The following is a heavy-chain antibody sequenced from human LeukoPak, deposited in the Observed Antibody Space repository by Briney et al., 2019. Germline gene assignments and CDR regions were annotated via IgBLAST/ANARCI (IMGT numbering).Heavy chain of an antibody. CDR2: IRSSGSTI. Sequence: PGRSLRLSCAASGFTFSSYAMHWVRQAPGKGLEWVSYIRSSGSTISYADSVRGRFTISRDNAKNSLYLQMNSLRAEDTAVYYCAAEMYCSSTSCSDYWGQGTLVTVSS. J-gene: IGHJ4*02. V-gene: IGHV3-48*04. CDR3: AAEMYCSSTSCSDY. CDR1: GFTFSSYA. D-gene: IGHD2-2*01.